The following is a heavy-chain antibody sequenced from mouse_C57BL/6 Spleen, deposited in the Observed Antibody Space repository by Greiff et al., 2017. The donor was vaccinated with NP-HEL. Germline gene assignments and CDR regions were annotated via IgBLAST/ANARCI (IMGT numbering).Heavy chain of an antibody. J-gene: IGHJ2*01. CDR1: GFTFSSYA. CDR3: ARPFTTVVPHFDY. D-gene: IGHD1-1*01. CDR2: ISDGGSYT. V-gene: IGHV5-4*01. Sequence: EVQRVESGGGLVKPGGSLKLSCAASGFTFSSYAMSWVRQTPEKRLEWVATISDGGSYTYYPDNVKGRFTISRDNAKNNLYLQMSHLKSEDTAMYYCARPFTTVVPHFDYWGQGTTLTVSS.